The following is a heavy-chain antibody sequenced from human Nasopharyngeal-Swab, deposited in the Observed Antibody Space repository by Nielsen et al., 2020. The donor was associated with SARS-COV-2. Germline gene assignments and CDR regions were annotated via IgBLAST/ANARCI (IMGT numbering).Heavy chain of an antibody. D-gene: IGHD6-19*01. Sequence: GESLKISCAVFGLSFDNSAMHWVRQAPGKGLEWVAVVSYDGNNQYYADSVMGRLTISRDTSKNTVTLQMDSLRPEDTAIYYCAREEVGGNYYYYGLDVWGQGTTVTVS. V-gene: IGHV3-30-3*01. CDR2: VSYDGNNQ. CDR1: GLSFDNSA. CDR3: AREEVGGNYYYYGLDV. J-gene: IGHJ6*02.